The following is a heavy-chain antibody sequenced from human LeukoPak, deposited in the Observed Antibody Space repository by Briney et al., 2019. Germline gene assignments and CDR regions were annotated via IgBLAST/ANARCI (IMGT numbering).Heavy chain of an antibody. CDR1: GFTFSSYS. D-gene: IGHD3/OR15-3a*01. CDR3: ARVARDYSYDY. Sequence: GGSLRLSCAASGFTFSSYSMNWVRRAPGKGLEWVSYISSSSSTIYYADSVKGRFTISRDNAKNSLYLQMNSLRAEDTAVYYCARVARDYSYDYWGQGTLVTVSS. CDR2: ISSSSSTI. V-gene: IGHV3-48*01. J-gene: IGHJ4*02.